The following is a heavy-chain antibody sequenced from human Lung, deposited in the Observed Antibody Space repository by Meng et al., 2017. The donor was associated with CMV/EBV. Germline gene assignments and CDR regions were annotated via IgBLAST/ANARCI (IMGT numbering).Heavy chain of an antibody. D-gene: IGHD2-15*01. CDR1: GYTFTSYD. CDR3: ARGYCSGGSCPVFDP. J-gene: IGHJ5*02. Sequence: AEVKKPGVSVKASCKASGYTFTSYDINWVRQATGQGLEWMGWMNPNSGNTGYAQKFQGRVTMTRNTSISTAYMELSSLRSEDTAVYYCARGYCSGGSCPVFDPWGQGTLVTVSS. CDR2: MNPNSGNT. V-gene: IGHV1-8*01.